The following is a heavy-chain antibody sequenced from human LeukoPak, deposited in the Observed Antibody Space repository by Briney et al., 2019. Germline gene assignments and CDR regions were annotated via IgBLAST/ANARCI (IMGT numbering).Heavy chain of an antibody. CDR2: IYYSGST. V-gene: IGHV4-39*01. D-gene: IGHD2-15*01. Sequence: KPSETLSLTCTVSGGSISSSSYYWVWIPPPPGKGLEWIGSIYYSGSTYYNPSLKSRVTISVDTSKNQFSLKLSSVTAADTGVYYCARVVAATELDYWGQGTLVTVSS. CDR3: ARVVAATELDY. CDR1: GGSISSSSYY. J-gene: IGHJ4*02.